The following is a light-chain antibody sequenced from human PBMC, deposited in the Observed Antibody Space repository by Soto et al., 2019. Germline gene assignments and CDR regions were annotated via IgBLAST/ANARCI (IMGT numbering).Light chain of an antibody. Sequence: ESMLTQSPGTLSLSPGERATLSCRASQSVDSRFLTWYQQKPGQTPRLLIYGASIRATGIPDRFSGSGSGPDFTLIISRVEPEDSAVYYCLQFGTSPPAFTFGQGTKLEI. J-gene: IGKJ2*01. CDR1: QSVDSRF. CDR2: GAS. CDR3: LQFGTSPPAFT. V-gene: IGKV3-20*01.